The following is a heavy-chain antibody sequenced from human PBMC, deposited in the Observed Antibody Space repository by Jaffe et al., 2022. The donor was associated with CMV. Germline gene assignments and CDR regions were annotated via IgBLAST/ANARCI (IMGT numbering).Heavy chain of an antibody. J-gene: IGHJ3*02. CDR3: ARARYCSSTSCYAYDAFDI. V-gene: IGHV3-48*03. CDR2: ISSGGSTI. D-gene: IGHD2-2*01. CDR1: GFTFSSYE. Sequence: EVQLVESGGGLVQPGGSLRLSCAASGFTFSSYEMNWVRQAPGKGLEWVSYISSGGSTIYYADSVKGRFTISRDNAKNSLYLQMNSLRAEDTAVYYCARARYCSSTSCYAYDAFDIWGQGTMVTVSS.